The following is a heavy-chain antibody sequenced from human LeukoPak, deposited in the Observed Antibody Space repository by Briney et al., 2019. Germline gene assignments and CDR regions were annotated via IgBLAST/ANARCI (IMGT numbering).Heavy chain of an antibody. CDR1: GGSISSSSYY. CDR3: ARGPHPGGAGYNLVDH. CDR2: ISYRGTT. Sequence: PSETLSLTCTVSGGSISSSSYYWGWLRQPPGKGVEWIGSISYRGTTFYNPSLKSRVTISVDTSKNQFFLRVSSVSAADTAVYYCARGPHPGGAGYNLVDHWGQGTLVTVSP. V-gene: IGHV4-39*01. D-gene: IGHD5-24*01. J-gene: IGHJ4*02.